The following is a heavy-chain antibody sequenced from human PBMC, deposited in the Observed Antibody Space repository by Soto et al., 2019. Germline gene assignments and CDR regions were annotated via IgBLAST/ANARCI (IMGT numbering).Heavy chain of an antibody. Sequence: GASVKVSCKASGYTFTGYYMQWVRQARGQRLEWIGWIVVGSGNTNYAQKFQERVTITRDMSTSTAYMELSSLRSEDTAVYYCAVTTTYYDFWSGSQAYYYYMDVWGKGTTVTVSS. CDR1: GYTFTGYY. J-gene: IGHJ6*03. CDR2: IVVGSGNT. CDR3: AVTTTYYDFWSGSQAYYYYMDV. D-gene: IGHD3-3*01. V-gene: IGHV1-58*02.